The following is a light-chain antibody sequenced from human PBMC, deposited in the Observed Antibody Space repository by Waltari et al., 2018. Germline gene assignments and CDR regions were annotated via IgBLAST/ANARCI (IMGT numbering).Light chain of an antibody. J-gene: IGKJ1*01. CDR3: QQYVSLPAT. CDR1: QRVSKY. Sequence: EIVLTQSPGTLSLSLGDRAILSCRARQRVSKYLAWYQQKPGQAPRLLIYGASSRATGIPDRFSGSGSGTDFSLTISRLEPEDFAVYYCQQYVSLPATFGQGTKVEIE. CDR2: GAS. V-gene: IGKV3-20*01.